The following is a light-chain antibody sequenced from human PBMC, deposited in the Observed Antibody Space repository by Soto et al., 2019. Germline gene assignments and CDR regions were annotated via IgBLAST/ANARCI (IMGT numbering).Light chain of an antibody. V-gene: IGKV3-20*01. J-gene: IGKJ1*01. CDR3: QQYGSSPRT. CDR1: QSVSSSY. CDR2: GAS. Sequence: EIVLTQSPGTLSLSPGERATLSCRASQSVSSSYLGWYQQKPGQAPRLVIYGASSRATGIPDRFSGSGSGTDFTLTISRXEPEDFAVYYCQQYGSSPRTFGQGTKVDIK.